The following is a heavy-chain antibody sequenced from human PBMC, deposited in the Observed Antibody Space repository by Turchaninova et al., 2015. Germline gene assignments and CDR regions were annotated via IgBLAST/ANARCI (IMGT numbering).Heavy chain of an antibody. V-gene: IGHV4-34*02. Sequence: QVPLQKWGAGLLKPSETLSLTCPVYGVSFNNYFWSWLRQSPGTGLERIGEINHIGDTNYSPSLKSRVTISVDTSKNQFSLKVKSVTAADTAIYYCARGGVYYFDYWGQGTLVTVSS. CDR3: ARGGVYYFDY. CDR2: INHIGDT. D-gene: IGHD3-10*01. J-gene: IGHJ4*02. CDR1: GVSFNNYF.